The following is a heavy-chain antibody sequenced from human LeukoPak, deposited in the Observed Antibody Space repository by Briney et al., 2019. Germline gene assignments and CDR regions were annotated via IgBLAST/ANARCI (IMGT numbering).Heavy chain of an antibody. D-gene: IGHD3-9*01. CDR3: VIWGDYDVLTGYYVPDY. CDR2: ITGSGINT. Sequence: GASLRLSCVPSGFTFSNYAMSWVRQAPGKGLEWASAITGSGINTYYADSLRGRFTISRDNSKNTVFLQMNSLRHEDTAIYYCVIWGDYDVLTGYYVPDYWGQGTLVTVSS. J-gene: IGHJ4*02. V-gene: IGHV3-23*01. CDR1: GFTFSNYA.